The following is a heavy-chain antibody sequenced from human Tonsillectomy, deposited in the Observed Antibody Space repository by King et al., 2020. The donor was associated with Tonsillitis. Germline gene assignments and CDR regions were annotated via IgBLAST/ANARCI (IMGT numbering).Heavy chain of an antibody. CDR3: AKPPYCTSTNCYYSY. V-gene: IGHV3-23*04. CDR1: GFTFTNYA. CDR2: ISGSGDTT. J-gene: IGHJ4*02. D-gene: IGHD2-2*01. Sequence: VKLVESGGGLVQPGGSLRLSCAASGFTFTNYAMSWVRQATGKGLEWVSTISGSGDTTNYADSVNGRFTLSRDNSKNTIYLQMNSLRAEDTAVYYCAKPPYCTSTNCYYSYWGQGTLVTVSS.